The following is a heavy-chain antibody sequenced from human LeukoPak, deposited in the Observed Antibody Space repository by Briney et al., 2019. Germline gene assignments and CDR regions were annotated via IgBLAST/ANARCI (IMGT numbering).Heavy chain of an antibody. CDR2: INPNSGGT. Sequence: ASVKVSCKASGYTFTGYYMHWVRQAPGQGLEWMGWINPNSGGTNYAQKFQGWVTMTRDTSISTAYMELSRLRSDDTAVYYCALLGYCSSTSCYKLNDYWGQGTLSPSPQ. CDR1: GYTFTGYY. CDR3: ALLGYCSSTSCYKLNDY. V-gene: IGHV1-2*04. D-gene: IGHD2-2*02. J-gene: IGHJ4*02.